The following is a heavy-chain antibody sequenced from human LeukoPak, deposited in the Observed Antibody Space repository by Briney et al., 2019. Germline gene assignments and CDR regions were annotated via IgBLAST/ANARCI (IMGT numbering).Heavy chain of an antibody. CDR2: ISAYNGNT. Sequence: ASLMVSCKASGYTFTNYAISGVLQAPGQGLEWMGWISAYNGNTNYAQNFQGRVTMTTDTSTSTAYMELRSLRSDDTAVYYCARGPYCSSTTCNRGTFDIWGQGTLVTVSS. D-gene: IGHD2-2*02. CDR3: ARGPYCSSTTCNRGTFDI. CDR1: GYTFTNYA. V-gene: IGHV1-18*01. J-gene: IGHJ3*02.